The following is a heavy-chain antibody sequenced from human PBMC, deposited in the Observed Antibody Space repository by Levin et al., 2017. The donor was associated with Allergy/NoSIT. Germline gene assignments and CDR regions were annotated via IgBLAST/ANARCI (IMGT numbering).Heavy chain of an antibody. J-gene: IGHJ3*02. CDR2: IYYSGST. CDR1: GGSISSSSYY. V-gene: IGHV4-39*01. Sequence: KPSETLSLTCTVSGGSISSSSYYWGWIRQPPGTGLEWIGSIYYSGSTYYNPSLKSRVTISVDTSKNQFSLKLSSVTAADTAVYYCARHYYGSGSYYKGAFDIWGQGTMVTVSS. CDR3: ARHYYGSGSYYKGAFDI. D-gene: IGHD3-10*01.